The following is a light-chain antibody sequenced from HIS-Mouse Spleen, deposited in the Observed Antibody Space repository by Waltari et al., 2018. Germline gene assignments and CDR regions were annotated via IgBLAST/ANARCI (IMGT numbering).Light chain of an antibody. CDR3: QQRSNWPT. J-gene: IGKJ4*01. V-gene: IGKV3-11*01. Sequence: EIVLTQSPATLSLSPGERATLPCRPSQSVSSYLAWSQQKPGQAPRLLIYDASNRATGIPARFSGSGSGTDFTLTISSLEPEDFAVYYCQQRSNWPTFGGGTKVEIK. CDR2: DAS. CDR1: QSVSSY.